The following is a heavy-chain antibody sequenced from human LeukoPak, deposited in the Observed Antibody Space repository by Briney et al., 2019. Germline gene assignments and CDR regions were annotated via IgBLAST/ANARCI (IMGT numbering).Heavy chain of an antibody. Sequence: GGSLRLSCAASGFTVSNNYISWVRQAPGKGLEWVSVMYRGGSTYYADSVQGRFTMSRDNSKNTLYLQMNSLRAEDTAVYYCARAHTGRDLRYFEWLFWGQGTLVTVSS. CDR2: MYRGGST. CDR1: GFTVSNNY. V-gene: IGHV3-66*01. CDR3: ARAHTGRDLRYFEWLF. J-gene: IGHJ4*02. D-gene: IGHD3-9*01.